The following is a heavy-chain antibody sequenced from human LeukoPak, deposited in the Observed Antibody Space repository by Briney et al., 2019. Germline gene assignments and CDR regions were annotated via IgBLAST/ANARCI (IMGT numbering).Heavy chain of an antibody. CDR2: IYSGGST. D-gene: IGHD6-13*01. CDR1: GLTVSSNY. Sequence: PGGSLRLSCAASGLTVSSNYMSWVRQAPGKGLEWVSVIYSGGSTYYADSVKGRFTISRDNSKNTLYLRMNSLRAEDTAVYYCARAYSSSWYRLDYWGQGTLVTVSS. CDR3: ARAYSSSWYRLDY. J-gene: IGHJ4*02. V-gene: IGHV3-53*01.